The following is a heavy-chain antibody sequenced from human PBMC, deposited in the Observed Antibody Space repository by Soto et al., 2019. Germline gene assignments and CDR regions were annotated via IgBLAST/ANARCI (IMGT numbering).Heavy chain of an antibody. CDR3: ARVTTRACDY. CDR2: IYSDGRT. V-gene: IGHV3-66*01. CDR1: GLTVRTNY. D-gene: IGHD3-22*01. Sequence: EVQLVESGGGVVQPGGSLRLSCAASGLTVRTNYMNWVRQAPGKGLEGVSIIYSDGRTYHADSVMGRFTISRDNSKNMLYLQMNSLRTEDAAVYFCARVTTRACDYWGQGTLVTVPS. J-gene: IGHJ4*02.